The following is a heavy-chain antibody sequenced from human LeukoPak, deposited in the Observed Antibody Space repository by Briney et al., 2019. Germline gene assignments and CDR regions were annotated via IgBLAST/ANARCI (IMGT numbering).Heavy chain of an antibody. Sequence: SQTLSLTCTVSGASFSRDYNYWSWLRQPAGKGLEWVGRIYFNETNNYNSSLRSRVSISLDMSNNLDSMNLYAVTAADSALYYCAREAGSCNFGILDSWGQGILVTVSS. CDR1: GASFSRDYNY. CDR2: IYFNETN. V-gene: IGHV4-61*02. D-gene: IGHD1-14*01. CDR3: AREAGSCNFGILDS. J-gene: IGHJ4*02.